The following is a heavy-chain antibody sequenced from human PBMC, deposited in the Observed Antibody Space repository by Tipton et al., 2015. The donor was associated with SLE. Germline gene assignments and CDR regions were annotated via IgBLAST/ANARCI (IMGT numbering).Heavy chain of an antibody. D-gene: IGHD6-6*01. V-gene: IGHV3-30-3*01. CDR2: ISYDGTNK. CDR3: AILLGPIAARPHAFDI. J-gene: IGHJ3*02. CDR1: GFTFSTYA. Sequence: SLRLSCAASGFTFSTYAMHWVRQAPGKGLEWVAVISYDGTNKYYTDSVRGRFTISRDNSKNTLYLQMNSLRADDTAVYYCAILLGPIAARPHAFDIWGQGTMVTVSS.